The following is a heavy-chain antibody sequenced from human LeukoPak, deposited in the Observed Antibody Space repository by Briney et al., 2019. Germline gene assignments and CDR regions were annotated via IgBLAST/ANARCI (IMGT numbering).Heavy chain of an antibody. Sequence: PGRSLRLSCAASGFTFSSYGMHWVRQAPGKGLEWVAVIRYDGSNKYYADSVKGRFTISRDNSKNTLYLQMNSLRAEDTAVYYCARGSSIAAPGGYYFDYWGQGTLVTVSS. CDR1: GFTFSSYG. V-gene: IGHV3-33*01. CDR2: IRYDGSNK. J-gene: IGHJ4*02. D-gene: IGHD6-6*01. CDR3: ARGSSIAAPGGYYFDY.